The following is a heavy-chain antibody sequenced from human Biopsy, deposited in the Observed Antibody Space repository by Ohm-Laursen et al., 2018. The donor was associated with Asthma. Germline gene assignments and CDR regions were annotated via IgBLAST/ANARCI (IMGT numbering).Heavy chain of an antibody. D-gene: IGHD6-13*01. J-gene: IGHJ5*02. CDR3: ARATSTWSQSGPHFFDH. CDR1: PGSINDYY. CDR2: VHSSGST. Sequence: SDTLSLTCTVSPGSINDYYWNWIRQFPGKGLEWIGYVHSSGSTRFNPSLKSRVTVSVDTSVDQVSLKPSSVSAADTAIYYCARATSTWSQSGPHFFDHWGPGTLVTVSS. V-gene: IGHV4-59*07.